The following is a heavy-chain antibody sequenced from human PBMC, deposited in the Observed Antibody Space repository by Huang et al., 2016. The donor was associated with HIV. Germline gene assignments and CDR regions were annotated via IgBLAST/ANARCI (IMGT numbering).Heavy chain of an antibody. CDR3: ARLVAVNGYYYMDV. Sequence: QVPLLQWGAGLLKASETLSLNCGVYGGSFSEYCWTWIRQPPGKALEWIGEIHHSGDTNYNPSLKSRVTLSKDTSKNQFSLRLSSVSAADTAVYYCARLVAVNGYYYMDVWGKGTKVTVSS. D-gene: IGHD6-19*01. J-gene: IGHJ6*03. CDR2: IHHSGDT. V-gene: IGHV4-34*01. CDR1: GGSFSEYC.